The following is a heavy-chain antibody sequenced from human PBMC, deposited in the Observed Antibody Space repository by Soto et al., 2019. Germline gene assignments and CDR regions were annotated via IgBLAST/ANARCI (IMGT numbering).Heavy chain of an antibody. D-gene: IGHD2-15*01. V-gene: IGHV3-64D*06. CDR1: GFIFSEST. CDR2: VSTSGRST. CDR3: VKQAHGLDGVAFDY. Sequence: TGGSLRLSCSASGFIFSESTIYWVRQVPGKGLEAISAVSTSGRSTYYADSVKDRFTISRDNSKNTLFLQMGSLRPEDTAIYYCVKQAHGLDGVAFDYWGWGTQVTVSS. J-gene: IGHJ4*02.